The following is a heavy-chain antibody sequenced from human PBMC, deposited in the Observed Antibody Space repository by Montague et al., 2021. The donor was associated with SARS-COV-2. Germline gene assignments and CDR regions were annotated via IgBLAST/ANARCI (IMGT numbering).Heavy chain of an antibody. CDR2: IDWDDDK. CDR1: GFSLSTSGMC. V-gene: IGHV2-70*01. J-gene: IGHJ4*02. CDR3: ARSYGTTVVTRAFDY. D-gene: IGHD4-23*01. Sequence: VQPTQTLTLTCTFSGFSLSTSGMCVSWIRQPPGKALEWLTLIDWDDDKYCSTSLKTRLTISKDTSKNQVVLTMTNMDPVDTATYYCARSYGTTVVTRAFDYWGQGTLVTVSS.